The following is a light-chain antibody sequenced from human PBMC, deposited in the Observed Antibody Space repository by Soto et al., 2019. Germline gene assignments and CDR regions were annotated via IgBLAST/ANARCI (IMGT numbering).Light chain of an antibody. Sequence: EIVLTQSPGTLSLSPGERATLSCRASQSVRSGFLAWYQQKPGQAPSLLIYGTSTRATGTPDRFSGSGSGTDFPLSISRLEPEDFAVYYCQDFIPSLPFGQGTRLEIK. V-gene: IGKV3-20*01. CDR3: QDFIPSLP. CDR1: QSVRSGF. J-gene: IGKJ5*01. CDR2: GTS.